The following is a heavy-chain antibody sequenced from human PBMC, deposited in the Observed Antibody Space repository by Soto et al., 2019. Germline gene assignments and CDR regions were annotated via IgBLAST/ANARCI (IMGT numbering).Heavy chain of an antibody. J-gene: IGHJ4*02. D-gene: IGHD6-19*01. CDR3: AKGGRQWLVTSDFNY. V-gene: IGHV3-30*18. CDR2: VSHDGRNT. Sequence: PGGSLRLSCAVSGFNFSTYAMAWVRQAQGKGLEWVAVVSHDGRNTHYADSVKGRFTISRDSSKNTVSLEMTSLRAEDTAVYYCAKGGRQWLVTSDFNYWGQGALVTVSS. CDR1: GFNFSTYA.